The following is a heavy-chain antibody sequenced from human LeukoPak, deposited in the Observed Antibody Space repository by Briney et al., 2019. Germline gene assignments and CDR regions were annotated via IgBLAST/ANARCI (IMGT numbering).Heavy chain of an antibody. J-gene: IGHJ4*02. Sequence: GGSLKLSCAAPGFTFSNYWMMWVRQAPGKGLEWVANIKQDGSQKNYVDSVKGRFTISRDNAKNSLYLQMNSLRAEDTAVYYCARDQRWFDYWGQGALVTVSS. V-gene: IGHV3-7*05. CDR1: GFTFSNYW. D-gene: IGHD2-15*01. CDR3: ARDQRWFDY. CDR2: IKQDGSQK.